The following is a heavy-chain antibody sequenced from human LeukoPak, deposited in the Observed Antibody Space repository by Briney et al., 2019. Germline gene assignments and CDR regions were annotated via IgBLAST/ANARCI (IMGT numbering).Heavy chain of an antibody. D-gene: IGHD5-12*01. CDR1: GFTVSSNY. CDR3: ASTVATIDYFDY. Sequence: GGSLRLSCAASGFTVSSNYMSWVRQAPGKGLEWVSVIYSGGSTYYADSVKGRFTISRDNSKNTLYLQMNSLRAEDTAVYYCASTVATIDYFDYWGQGTLVTVSS. CDR2: IYSGGST. J-gene: IGHJ4*02. V-gene: IGHV3-66*01.